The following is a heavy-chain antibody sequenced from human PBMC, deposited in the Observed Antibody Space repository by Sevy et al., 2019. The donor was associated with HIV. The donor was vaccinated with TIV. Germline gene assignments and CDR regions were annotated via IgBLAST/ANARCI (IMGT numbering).Heavy chain of an antibody. CDR3: ARQGYFYTDAFDI. Sequence: SETLSLTCAVSDFSIRSGYYWAWIRQPPGMGLEWIGSVYQSGSTHYNASLKSRVTISVDTSKTHFSLKLDSVTAADTAVYYCARQGYFYTDAFDIWGQGTMVTVSS. CDR2: VYQSGST. V-gene: IGHV4-38-2*01. CDR1: DFSIRSGYY. D-gene: IGHD2-15*01. J-gene: IGHJ3*02.